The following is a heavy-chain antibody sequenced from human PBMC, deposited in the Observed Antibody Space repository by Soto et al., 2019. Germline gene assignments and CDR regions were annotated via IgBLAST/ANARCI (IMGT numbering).Heavy chain of an antibody. CDR3: ARDQPGYSYGYGLGY. CDR2: ISSSSSYI. CDR1: GFTFSSYS. D-gene: IGHD5-18*01. V-gene: IGHV3-21*01. J-gene: IGHJ4*02. Sequence: EVQLVESGGGLVKPGGSLRLSCAASGFTFSSYSMNWVRQAPGKGLEWVSSISSSSSYIYYADSVKGRFTISRDNDKNSLYLHMNSLRAEDTAVYYCARDQPGYSYGYGLGYWGQGALVTVSS.